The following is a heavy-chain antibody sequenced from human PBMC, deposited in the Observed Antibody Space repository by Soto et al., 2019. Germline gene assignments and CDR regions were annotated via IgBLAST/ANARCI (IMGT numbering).Heavy chain of an antibody. CDR1: GYTFTSYY. CDR2: INPSGGST. D-gene: IGHD3-16*01. Sequence: QVQLVQSGAEVKKPGASVKVSCKASGYTFTSYYMHWVRQAPGQGLEWMGIINPSGGSTSYAQKFQGRVTMTRDTSPSTVYMELSSLRSEDTAVYYCAREGETYGMDVWGQGTTVTVSS. CDR3: AREGETYGMDV. J-gene: IGHJ6*02. V-gene: IGHV1-46*01.